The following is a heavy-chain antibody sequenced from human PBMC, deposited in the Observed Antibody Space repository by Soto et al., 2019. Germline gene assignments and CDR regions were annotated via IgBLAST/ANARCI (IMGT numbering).Heavy chain of an antibody. V-gene: IGHV4-31*03. CDR2: IYYSGST. CDR1: GGSISSGGYY. Sequence: SETLSLTCTVSGGSISSGGYYWSWIRQHPGKGLEWIGYIYYSGSTYYNPSLKSRVTISVDTSKNQFSLKLSSVTAADTAVYYCEREEYSSSWPLFDSWGQGTLVTVSS. D-gene: IGHD6-13*01. CDR3: EREEYSSSWPLFDS. J-gene: IGHJ4*02.